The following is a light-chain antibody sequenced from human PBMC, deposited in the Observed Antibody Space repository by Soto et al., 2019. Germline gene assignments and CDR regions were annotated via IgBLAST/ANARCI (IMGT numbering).Light chain of an antibody. CDR1: QSISSW. J-gene: IGKJ3*01. V-gene: IGKV1-5*03. CDR3: QQYNNCPFS. CDR2: KAS. Sequence: DIQMTQSPSTLSASVGDRVTITCRASQSISSWLAWYQQKPGKAPNLLIYKASSLESGVPSRFSGSGSGTEFTLTISRLQPDDFAAYYCQQYNNCPFSFGPGTKVDI.